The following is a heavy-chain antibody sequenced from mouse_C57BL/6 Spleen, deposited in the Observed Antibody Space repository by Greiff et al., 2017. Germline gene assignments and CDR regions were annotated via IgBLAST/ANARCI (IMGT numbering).Heavy chain of an antibody. CDR1: GFTFTDYY. CDR2: IRNKADGYTT. D-gene: IGHD1-1*01. Sequence: EVQLVESGGGLVPPGGSLCLSCAASGFTFTDYYMSWVRQPPGKALEWLGVIRNKADGYTTEYSAAVKGRFTISRDNSQSILYLQMNALRAEDSATYYCARYEYTTYYFDYWGQGTTVTVSS. CDR3: ARYEYTTYYFDY. J-gene: IGHJ2*01. V-gene: IGHV7-3*01.